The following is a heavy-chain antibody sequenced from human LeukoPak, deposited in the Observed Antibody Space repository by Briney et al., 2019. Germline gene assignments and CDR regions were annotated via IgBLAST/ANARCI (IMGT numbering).Heavy chain of an antibody. CDR3: ATDRDNSDWQKRFDS. V-gene: IGHV3-7*01. CDR1: GFTFSRYW. D-gene: IGHD2-21*02. CDR2: INQDAREI. J-gene: IGHJ4*02. Sequence: TGGSLRLSCAAAGFTFSRYWMNWYRQAPGKGLEWVGNINQDAREINYVDSVRGRFTISRDNAKNSLHLQMNSLRAEDTAVYYCATDRDNSDWQKRFDSWGQGTLVTVSS.